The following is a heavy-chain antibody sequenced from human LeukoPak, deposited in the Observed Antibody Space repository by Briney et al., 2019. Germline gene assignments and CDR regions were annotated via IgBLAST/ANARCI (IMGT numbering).Heavy chain of an antibody. CDR3: ARVRSPSYYYYMDV. J-gene: IGHJ6*03. CDR2: INHSGST. Sequence: SETLSLTCTVSGGSISGYYWSWIRQPPGKGLEWIGEINHSGSTNYNPSLKSRVTISVDTSKNQFSLKLSSVTAADTAVYYCARVRSPSYYYYMDVWGKGTTVTVSS. V-gene: IGHV4-34*01. CDR1: GGSISGYY.